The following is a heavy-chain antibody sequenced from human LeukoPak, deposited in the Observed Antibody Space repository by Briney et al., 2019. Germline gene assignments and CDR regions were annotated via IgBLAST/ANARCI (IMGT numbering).Heavy chain of an antibody. CDR3: ARFIVASGSFDY. Sequence: SQTPSLTCAISGDSVSSNSAAWNWIRQSPSRGLEWLGRTYYRSNWYNDYAVPVKSRITINPDTSKNQFSLQLNSVTPEDTAIYYCARFIVASGSFDYWGQGTLVTVSS. CDR2: TYYRSNWYN. V-gene: IGHV6-1*01. CDR1: GDSVSSNSAA. J-gene: IGHJ4*02. D-gene: IGHD6-13*01.